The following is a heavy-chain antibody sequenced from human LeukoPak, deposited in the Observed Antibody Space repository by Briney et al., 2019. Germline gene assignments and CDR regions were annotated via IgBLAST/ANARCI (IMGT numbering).Heavy chain of an antibody. D-gene: IGHD1-26*01. CDR1: GGSISSDY. CDR3: ARRSKVGYYFDS. Sequence: SETLSLTCTVSGGSISSDYWSWIRQPPGKGPEWIGFTYYRGNTDYNPSLKSRVTISADTSKNQFSLRLSSVTAADTAVYSCARRSKVGYYFDSWGQGTLVTVSS. CDR2: TYYRGNT. V-gene: IGHV4-59*08. J-gene: IGHJ4*02.